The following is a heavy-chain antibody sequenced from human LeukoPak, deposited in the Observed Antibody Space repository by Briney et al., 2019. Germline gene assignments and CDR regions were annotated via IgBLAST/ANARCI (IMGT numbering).Heavy chain of an antibody. CDR2: IIPIFGTA. D-gene: IGHD5-18*01. V-gene: IGHV1-69*05. J-gene: IGHJ3*02. CDR1: GGTFSSYA. CDR3: ARDLGYGYGSGAFDI. Sequence: ASVKVSCKASGGTFSSYAISWVRQAPGQGLEWMGRIIPIFGTANYAQKFQGRVTITTDESTSTAYMELSSLRSEDTAVYYCARDLGYGYGSGAFDIWGQGTMVTVSS.